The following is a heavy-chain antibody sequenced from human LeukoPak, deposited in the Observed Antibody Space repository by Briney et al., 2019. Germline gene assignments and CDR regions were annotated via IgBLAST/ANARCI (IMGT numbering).Heavy chain of an antibody. D-gene: IGHD3-9*01. CDR1: GCTFDDYG. CDR2: ISWDSGGI. Sequence: PGGSLRLSCVASGCTFDDYGMHWVRQAPGKGLEWVSGISWDSGGIVYADSVKGRFTISRDNAKNSLYLQMNSLRAEDTAFYYCAKDFDWLLLSYYFDYWGQGTLVTVSS. J-gene: IGHJ4*02. CDR3: AKDFDWLLLSYYFDY. V-gene: IGHV3-9*01.